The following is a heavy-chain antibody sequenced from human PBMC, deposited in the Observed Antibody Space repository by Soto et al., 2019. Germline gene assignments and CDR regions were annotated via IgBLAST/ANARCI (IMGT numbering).Heavy chain of an antibody. J-gene: IGHJ6*02. Sequence: LRLSCAASGFTFSSYSMNWVRQAPGKGLEWVSSISSSSSYIYYADSVKGRFTISRDNAKNSLYLQMNSLRAEDTAVYYCARERGYDFWSSVYYYYYGMDVWGQGTTVTVSS. V-gene: IGHV3-21*01. CDR2: ISSSSSYI. CDR3: ARERGYDFWSSVYYYYYGMDV. D-gene: IGHD3-3*01. CDR1: GFTFSSYS.